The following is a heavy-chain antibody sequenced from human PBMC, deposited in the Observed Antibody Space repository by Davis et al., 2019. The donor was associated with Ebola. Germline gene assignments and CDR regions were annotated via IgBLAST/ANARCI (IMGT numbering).Heavy chain of an antibody. D-gene: IGHD6-19*01. J-gene: IGHJ4*02. CDR3: TMGYSSGWYPLGY. CDR2: IKSKTDGGTT. Sequence: PGGSLRLSCAASGFTFSNAWMNWVRQAPGKGLEWVGRIKSKTDGGTTDYAAPVKGRFTISRDDSKNTLYLQMNSLKTEDTAVYYCTMGYSSGWYPLGYWGQGTLVTVSS. V-gene: IGHV3-15*07. CDR1: GFTFSNAW.